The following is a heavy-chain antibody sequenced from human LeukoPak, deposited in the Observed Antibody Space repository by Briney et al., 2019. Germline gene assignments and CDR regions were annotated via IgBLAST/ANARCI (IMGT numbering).Heavy chain of an antibody. V-gene: IGHV4-59*01. J-gene: IGHJ6*03. Sequence: SETLSLTCTVSGGSISSYYWSWLRQPPGKGLEWIGYIYYSGSTNYNPSLKSRVTISVDTSKNPFSLKLSSVTAADTAVYYCASQLDCSSTSCYDYYYYYMDVWGKGTTVTVSS. CDR3: ASQLDCSSTSCYDYYYYYMDV. CDR2: IYYSGST. D-gene: IGHD2-2*01. CDR1: GGSISSYY.